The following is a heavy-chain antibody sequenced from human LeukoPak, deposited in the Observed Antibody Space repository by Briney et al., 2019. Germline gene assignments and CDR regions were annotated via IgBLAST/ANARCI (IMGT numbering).Heavy chain of an antibody. CDR3: ATEYYGSVSYYDY. CDR2: ISSSSRYI. Sequence: GGSLRLSCAASGFTFSSYSINWVRQAPGKGLEWVSSISSSSRYIYYADSVKGRFTISRDNAKNSLYLQMNSLRAEDTAVYYCATEYYGSVSYYDYWGQGTLVTVSS. J-gene: IGHJ4*02. CDR1: GFTFSSYS. D-gene: IGHD3-10*01. V-gene: IGHV3-21*01.